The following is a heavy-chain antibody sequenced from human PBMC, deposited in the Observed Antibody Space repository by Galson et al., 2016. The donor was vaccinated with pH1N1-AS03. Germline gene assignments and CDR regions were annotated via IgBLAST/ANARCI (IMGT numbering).Heavy chain of an antibody. CDR3: ARGESGNVRFDY. Sequence: SLRLSCAASGFTFSRYWMTWVRQAPGKGLEWVANINPDGSQKYYVDSMKGRFTISRDNAKNSLYLQMNSLSVEDTAVYYCARGESGNVRFDYWGQGALVTVSS. V-gene: IGHV3-7*03. CDR2: INPDGSQK. CDR1: GFTFSRYW. J-gene: IGHJ4*02. D-gene: IGHD3-10*01.